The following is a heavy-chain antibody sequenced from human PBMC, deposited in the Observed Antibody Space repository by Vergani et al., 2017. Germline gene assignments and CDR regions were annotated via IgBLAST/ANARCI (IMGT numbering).Heavy chain of an antibody. V-gene: IGHV4-38-2*02. CDR2: IYYSENK. D-gene: IGHD3-22*01. Sequence: QVQLQESGPGLVKPSETLSLTCTVSGYSISGGHYWGWIRQPPGRGLEWIGSIYYSENKFYNPSLESRVTLSIDTTKNQFSLKLKSVTAADTAIYYCARCFRDEGMIYGGTVENWFDPWGQGTLVTVSS. CDR1: GYSISGGHY. J-gene: IGHJ5*02. CDR3: ARCFRDEGMIYGGTVENWFDP.